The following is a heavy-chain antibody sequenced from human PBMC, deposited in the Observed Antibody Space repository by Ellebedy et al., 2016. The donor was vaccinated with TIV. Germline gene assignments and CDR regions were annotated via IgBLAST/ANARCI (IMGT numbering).Heavy chain of an antibody. CDR1: GASITSSY. CDR3: TKGALLPDT. CDR2: IYYSGRI. Sequence: MPSETLSLTCTVSGASITSSYWSWIRQSPGKGLEYIGYIYYSGRINYNPSLKSRVTISIDMSKNQFSLKLTSMTAADTAVYYCTKGALLPDTWGQGATVTVSS. D-gene: IGHD1-14*01. V-gene: IGHV4-59*01. J-gene: IGHJ6*02.